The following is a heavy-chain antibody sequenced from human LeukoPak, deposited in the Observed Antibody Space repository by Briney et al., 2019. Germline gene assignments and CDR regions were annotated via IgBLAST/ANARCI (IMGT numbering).Heavy chain of an antibody. CDR3: ARAFSSGRRFDY. CDR2: INPSGGSTT. Sequence: ASVKVSCKASGYTFTNYYIHWVRQAPGQGLEWMGIINPSGGSTTNYAQKFQGRVTMTRDTSTSTVDMELSSLISEDTAVYYRARAFSSGRRFDYWGQGTLVTVSS. CDR1: GYTFTNYY. J-gene: IGHJ4*02. D-gene: IGHD3-22*01. V-gene: IGHV1-46*01.